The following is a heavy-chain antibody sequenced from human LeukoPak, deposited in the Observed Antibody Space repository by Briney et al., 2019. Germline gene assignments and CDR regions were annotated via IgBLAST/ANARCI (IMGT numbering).Heavy chain of an antibody. Sequence: ASVKVSCKASGYTFTSYDINWVRQATGQGLEWMGWMNPNSGNTGYAQKFQGKVTMTRNTSISTAYMELSSLRSEDTAVYYCARGGGVFDGSGIDPWGQGTLVTVSS. D-gene: IGHD3-10*01. V-gene: IGHV1-8*01. CDR2: MNPNSGNT. CDR3: ARGGGVFDGSGIDP. CDR1: GYTFTSYD. J-gene: IGHJ5*02.